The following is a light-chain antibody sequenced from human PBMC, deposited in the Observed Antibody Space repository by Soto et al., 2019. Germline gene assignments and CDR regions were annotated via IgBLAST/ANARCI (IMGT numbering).Light chain of an antibody. CDR2: GAS. V-gene: IGKV3-20*01. J-gene: IGKJ2*01. Sequence: EIELTQSPGTLSLSPGERATLSCRASQSVSSSYLAWYQQKPGQAPRLLIYGASSRATGIPDSFSGCGSGTDFNLTISRLEPEYCAEYYCQHYCHSPQYTFGQGTKVEI. CDR1: QSVSSSY. CDR3: QHYCHSPQYT.